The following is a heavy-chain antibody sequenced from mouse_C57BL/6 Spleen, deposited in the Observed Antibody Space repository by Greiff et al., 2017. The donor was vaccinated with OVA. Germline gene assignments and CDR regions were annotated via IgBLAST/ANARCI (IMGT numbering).Heavy chain of an antibody. D-gene: IGHD3-3*01. CDR2: INPSNGGT. Sequence: QVQLQQPGTELVKPGASVKLSCTASGYTFTSYWMHWVKQSPGQGLEWIGNINPSNGGTNYNENFKGKATLTVDKTSNTAYMQLSSLTSEDSAVYYCAREGLEAWFAYWGQGTLVTVSA. CDR3: AREGLEAWFAY. J-gene: IGHJ3*01. CDR1: GYTFTSYW. V-gene: IGHV1-53*01.